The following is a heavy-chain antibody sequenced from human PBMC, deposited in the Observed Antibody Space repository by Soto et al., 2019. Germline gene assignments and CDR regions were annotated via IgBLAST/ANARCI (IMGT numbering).Heavy chain of an antibody. J-gene: IGHJ6*02. CDR3: VRQYSYGSGAYYSPLYYYYGLDV. D-gene: IGHD3-10*01. V-gene: IGHV4-39*01. CDR2: FHKTGGT. CDR1: GVAISRSTYY. Sequence: QLQLQESGPGVVKPSETLSLTCIVSGVAISRSTYYWAWIRQPPGKGLEWIGSFHKTGGTYYNPSLQSRVTISVDQSKNHLSLRLTSVTAADTGVYFCVRQYSYGSGAYYSPLYYYYGLDVWGQGATVTVSS.